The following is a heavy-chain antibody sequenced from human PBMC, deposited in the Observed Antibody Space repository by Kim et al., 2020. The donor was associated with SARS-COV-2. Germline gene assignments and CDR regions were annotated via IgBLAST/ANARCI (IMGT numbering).Heavy chain of an antibody. Sequence: GGSLRLSCAASGFTFSSYDMHWVRQATGKGLEWVSAIGTAGDTYYPGSVKGRFTISRENAKNSLYLQMNSLRAGDTAVYYCARATDNWDFDYWCQGTLVTVYS. J-gene: IGHJ4*02. CDR1: GFTFSSYD. CDR3: ARATDNWDFDY. V-gene: IGHV3-13*01. D-gene: IGHD1-20*01. CDR2: IGTAGDT.